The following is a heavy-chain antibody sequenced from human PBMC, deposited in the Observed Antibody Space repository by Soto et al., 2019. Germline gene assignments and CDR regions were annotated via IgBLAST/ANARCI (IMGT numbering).Heavy chain of an antibody. Sequence: QITLKESGPTLVRPPQTLTLACTFSGFSLTSGVGVGWIRQPPGKALEWLALIYWDDDKRYSPSLKNRLTITKDTSKNQVVLTMTNVGPVDTATYFCAHIDPEIVTVGGYGGFDYWGQGTLVTVSS. D-gene: IGHD5-12*01. CDR3: AHIDPEIVTVGGYGGFDY. CDR1: GFSLTSGVG. CDR2: IYWDDDK. V-gene: IGHV2-5*02. J-gene: IGHJ4*02.